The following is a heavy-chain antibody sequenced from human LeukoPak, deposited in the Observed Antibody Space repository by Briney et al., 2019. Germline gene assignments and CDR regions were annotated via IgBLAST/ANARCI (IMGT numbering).Heavy chain of an antibody. CDR1: GFTFSSYA. D-gene: IGHD4-11*01. CDR3: AKGQLRY. V-gene: IGHV3-30*04. Sequence: GRSLRLSCAASGFTFSSYAMHWVRQAPGKGLEWVAVISYDGSNKYYADSVKGRFTISRDNSKNTLYLQMNSLRAEDTAVYYCAKGQLRYWGQGTLVTVSS. CDR2: ISYDGSNK. J-gene: IGHJ4*02.